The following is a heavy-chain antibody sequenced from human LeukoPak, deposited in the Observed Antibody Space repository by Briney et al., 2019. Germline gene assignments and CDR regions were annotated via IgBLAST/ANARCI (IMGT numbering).Heavy chain of an antibody. V-gene: IGHV3-48*04. Sequence: GGSLRLSCAASGFTFSSYTIHWVRQAPGKGLEWVSYISSSGSTIYYADSVKGRFTISRDNAKNSLYLQMNSLRAEDTAVYYCARGGPGLGSYFDYWGQGTLVSVSS. CDR1: GFTFSSYT. CDR2: ISSSGSTI. J-gene: IGHJ4*02. D-gene: IGHD3-10*01. CDR3: ARGGPGLGSYFDY.